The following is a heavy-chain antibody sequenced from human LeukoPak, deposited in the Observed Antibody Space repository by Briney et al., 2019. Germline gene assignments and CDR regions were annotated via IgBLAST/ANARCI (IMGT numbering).Heavy chain of an antibody. CDR2: ISAYNGNT. J-gene: IGHJ6*03. Sequence: GASVKRSCKASGYTFTSYGISWVREAPGQGLEWMGWISAYNGNTNYAQKPQGRVTMTTDTSTSTAYMELRSLRSDDTAVYYCARVGSYYYYMDVWGKGTTVTVSS. D-gene: IGHD3-10*01. CDR1: GYTFTSYG. V-gene: IGHV1-18*01. CDR3: ARVGSYYYYMDV.